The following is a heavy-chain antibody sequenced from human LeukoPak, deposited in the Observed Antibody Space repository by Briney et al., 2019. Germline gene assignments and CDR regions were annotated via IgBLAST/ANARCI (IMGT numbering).Heavy chain of an antibody. CDR1: GGSFSGYY. D-gene: IGHD6-6*01. CDR2: INHSGST. J-gene: IGHJ6*02. Sequence: PSETLSLTCAVYGGSFSGYYWSWIRQPPGKGLEWIGEINHSGSTNYNPSLKSRVTISVDTSKNQFSLKLSSVTAADTAVYYCARGGGSSHYYYYGMDVWGQGTTVTVSS. CDR3: ARGGGSSHYYYYGMDV. V-gene: IGHV4-34*01.